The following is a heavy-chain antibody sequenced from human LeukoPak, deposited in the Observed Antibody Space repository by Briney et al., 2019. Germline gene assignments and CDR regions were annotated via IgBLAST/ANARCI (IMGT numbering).Heavy chain of an antibody. CDR2: IYYSGST. D-gene: IGHD3-22*01. CDR1: GGSISSYY. J-gene: IGHJ3*02. V-gene: IGHV4-59*01. Sequence: SETLSLTCTVSGGSISSYYWSWIRQPPGKGLEWIGYIYYSGSTNYNPSLKSRATISVDTSKNQFSLKLSSVTAADTAVYYCAREPPPYYYDSSGYSTNYNNAFDIWGQGTMVTVSS. CDR3: AREPPPYYYDSSGYSTNYNNAFDI.